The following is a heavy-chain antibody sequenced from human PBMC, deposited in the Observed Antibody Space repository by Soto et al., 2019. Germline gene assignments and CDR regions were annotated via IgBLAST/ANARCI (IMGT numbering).Heavy chain of an antibody. CDR3: AHSHFEMLTCPFDS. V-gene: IGHV2-5*01. CDR1: GFSLTNTGVT. D-gene: IGHD3-10*02. CDR2: VYWHDDK. Sequence: QITLKESGPSLVKPTQTLTLTCTFSGFSLTNTGVTVGWIRQPPGKALEWLALVYWHDDKRYNPALRNRLTIAKDTSKNRVVLTLANVGPVDTATYYCAHSHFEMLTCPFDSWGRGTLVTVSS. J-gene: IGHJ5*01.